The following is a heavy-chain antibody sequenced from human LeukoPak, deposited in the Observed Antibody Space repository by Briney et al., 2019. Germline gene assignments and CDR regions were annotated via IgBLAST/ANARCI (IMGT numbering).Heavy chain of an antibody. CDR2: ISDSGGNT. V-gene: IGHV3-23*01. J-gene: IGHJ4*02. CDR3: ARGGFLGPDY. D-gene: IGHD3-16*01. Sequence: GSLRLSRAASGFTLSSYAMTWVRQAPGKGLGWVSTISDSGGNTYYADSVAGRFTISRGNSRDTLYLQMNSLRANDTAVYFCARGGFLGPDYWGQGTLVTVSS. CDR1: GFTLSSYA.